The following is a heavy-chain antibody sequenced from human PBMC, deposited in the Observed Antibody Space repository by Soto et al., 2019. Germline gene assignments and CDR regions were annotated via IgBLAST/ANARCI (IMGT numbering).Heavy chain of an antibody. J-gene: IGHJ4*02. CDR2: IYYTGTT. CDR3: ARVGGYYQAFES. D-gene: IGHD3-22*01. V-gene: IGHV4-59*08. Sequence: QVQLQESGPGLVKPSETLSLTCTVSSGSIRDYYWGWIRQSPGKGLEWIGYIYYTGTTKYNPSLKSRVTISVDSSKSQFSLKMDSVTAADTAVYYCARVGGYYQAFESWAQGTLVTVSS. CDR1: SGSIRDYY.